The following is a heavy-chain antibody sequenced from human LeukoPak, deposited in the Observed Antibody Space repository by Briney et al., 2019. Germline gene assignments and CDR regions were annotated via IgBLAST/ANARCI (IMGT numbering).Heavy chain of an antibody. D-gene: IGHD2-15*01. CDR2: ISSSGSTI. Sequence: GGSLRLSCAASGFTFSSYWMHWVRQAPGKGLEWASYISSSGSTIYYADSVKGRFTISRDNAKNSLYLQMNSLRAEDTAVYYCAKVPSRVVVVAATGYYFDYWGQGTLVTVSS. CDR1: GFTFSSYW. J-gene: IGHJ4*02. V-gene: IGHV3-48*04. CDR3: AKVPSRVVVVAATGYYFDY.